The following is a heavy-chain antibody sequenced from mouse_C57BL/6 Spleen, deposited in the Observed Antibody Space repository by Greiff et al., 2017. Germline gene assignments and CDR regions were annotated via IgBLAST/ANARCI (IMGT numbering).Heavy chain of an antibody. V-gene: IGHV5-15*01. CDR1: GFTFSDYG. CDR2: ISNLAYSS. J-gene: IGHJ1*03. CDR3: SRQGDYYGSSGYFDV. Sequence: EVQLVESGGGLVQPGGSLKLSCAASGFTFSDYGMAWVRQAPRKGPEWVAFISNLAYSSYYADTVTGRFTISRENAKNTLYLEQRSLRSEDTAMYYCSRQGDYYGSSGYFDVWGTGTTVTVSS. D-gene: IGHD1-1*01.